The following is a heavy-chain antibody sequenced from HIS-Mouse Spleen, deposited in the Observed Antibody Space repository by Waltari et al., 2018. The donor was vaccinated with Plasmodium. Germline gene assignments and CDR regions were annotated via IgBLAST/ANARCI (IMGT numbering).Heavy chain of an antibody. CDR1: GWSFSGYY. D-gene: IGHD3-10*01. Sequence: QVQLQQWGAGLLKPSETLSLTCAVYGWSFSGYYGSCIRQPPGKGLEWIGEINHSGSTNYNPSLKSRVTISVDTSKNQFSLKLSSVTAADTAVYYCASSGSGSYYYWGQGTLVTVSS. J-gene: IGHJ4*02. CDR3: ASSGSGSYYY. CDR2: INHSGST. V-gene: IGHV4-34*01.